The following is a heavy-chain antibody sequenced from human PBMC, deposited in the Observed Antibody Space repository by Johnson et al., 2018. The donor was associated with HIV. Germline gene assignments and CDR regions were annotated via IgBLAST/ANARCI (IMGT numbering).Heavy chain of an antibody. CDR3: AREFLYGDYQDAFDI. D-gene: IGHD4-17*01. V-gene: IGHV3-30*03. Sequence: QMQLVESGGGLVQPGGSLRLSCAASGFSFRSYWMSWVRQAPGKGLEWVAVISYDGSNTYYADSVKGRFPISRDNSKNTLYLQMNSLRAEDTAVYYCAREFLYGDYQDAFDIWGQGTMVTVSS. J-gene: IGHJ3*02. CDR2: ISYDGSNT. CDR1: GFSFRSYW.